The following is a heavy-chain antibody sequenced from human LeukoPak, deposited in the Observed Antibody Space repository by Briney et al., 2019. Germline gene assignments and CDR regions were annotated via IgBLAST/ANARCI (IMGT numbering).Heavy chain of an antibody. D-gene: IGHD5-12*01. CDR1: GDSVSSNSAA. Sequence: SQTLSLTCAISGDSVSSNSAAWNWIRQSPSRGLEWLGRTYYRSKWYNDYAVSVKSRITINPDTSKNQFSLQLNSVTPEDTAVYYCARGRYSGYDWGFDYFDYRGQGTLVTVSS. CDR3: ARGRYSGYDWGFDYFDY. CDR2: TYYRSKWYN. J-gene: IGHJ4*02. V-gene: IGHV6-1*01.